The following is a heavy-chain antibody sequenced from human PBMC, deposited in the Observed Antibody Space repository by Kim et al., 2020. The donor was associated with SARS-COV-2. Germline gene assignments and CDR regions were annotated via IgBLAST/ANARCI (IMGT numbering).Heavy chain of an antibody. CDR2: IYYSGST. D-gene: IGHD3-22*01. V-gene: IGHV4-39*01. J-gene: IGHJ4*02. CDR3: ASLATYYYDSSGLALFDY. CDR1: GGSISSSSYY. Sequence: SETLSLTCTVSGGSISSSSYYWGWIRQPPGKGLEWIGSIYYSGSTYYNPSLKSRVTISVDTSKNQFSLKLSSVTAADTAVYYCASLATYYYDSSGLALFDYWGQCTLVTVSS.